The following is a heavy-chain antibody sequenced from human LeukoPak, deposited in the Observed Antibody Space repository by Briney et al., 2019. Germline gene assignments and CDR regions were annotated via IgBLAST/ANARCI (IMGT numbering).Heavy chain of an antibody. D-gene: IGHD6-13*01. J-gene: IGHJ5*02. CDR3: ARGHRLYQLVRFGEYWFDP. V-gene: IGHV1-8*02. Sequence: AASVNVSCKASGYTFTGYYMHWVRQATGQGLEWMGWMNPNSGNTGYAQKFQGRVTMTRNTSISTAYMELSSLRSEDTAVYYCARGHRLYQLVRFGEYWFDPWGQGTLVTVSS. CDR1: GYTFTGYY. CDR2: MNPNSGNT.